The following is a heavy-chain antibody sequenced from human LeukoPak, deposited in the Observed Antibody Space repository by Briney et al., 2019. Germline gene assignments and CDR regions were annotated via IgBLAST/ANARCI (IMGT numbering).Heavy chain of an antibody. J-gene: IGHJ5*02. CDR2: IIPIFGTA. CDR3: ARGIAARLGWFDP. Sequence: SVKVSCKASGGTFSSYAISWVRQAPGQGLEWMGGIIPIFGTANYAQKFQGRVTITADESTSTAYMELSSLRSEDTAVYYCARGIAARLGWFDPWGQGTLVTVSS. CDR1: GGTFSSYA. D-gene: IGHD6-6*01. V-gene: IGHV1-69*13.